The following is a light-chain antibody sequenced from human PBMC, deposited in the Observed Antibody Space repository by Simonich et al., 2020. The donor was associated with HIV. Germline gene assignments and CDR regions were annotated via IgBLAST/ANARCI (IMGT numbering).Light chain of an antibody. CDR3: HQYNKWPPLT. CDR1: QSVSSN. Sequence: IVMTQSPATLSVSPGERATLSCRASQSVSSNLAWYQQRPGQAPRLLIYGASTRATGIPARFSGSGSGTEFTLTISSMQSGDFAVYYCHQYNKWPPLTVGGGTKVEIK. J-gene: IGKJ4*01. V-gene: IGKV3-15*01. CDR2: GAS.